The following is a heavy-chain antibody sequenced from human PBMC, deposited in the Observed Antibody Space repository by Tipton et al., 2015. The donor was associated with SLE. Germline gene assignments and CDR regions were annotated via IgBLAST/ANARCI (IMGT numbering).Heavy chain of an antibody. D-gene: IGHD6-19*01. CDR3: ARSDDSSGWLKGFDY. V-gene: IGHV4-39*01. J-gene: IGHJ4*02. Sequence: TLSLTCTVSGGSISSSSYYWGWIRQPPGKGLEWIGSIYYSGSTYYNPSLKSRVTISVDTSKNQFSLKLSSVTAADTAAYYCARSDDSSGWLKGFDYWGQGTLVTVSS. CDR1: GGSISSSSYY. CDR2: IYYSGST.